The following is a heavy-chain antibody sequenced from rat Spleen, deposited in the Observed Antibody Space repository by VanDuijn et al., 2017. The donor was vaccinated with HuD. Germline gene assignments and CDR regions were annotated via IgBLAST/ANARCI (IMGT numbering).Heavy chain of an antibody. CDR3: TSPFRWFAY. V-gene: IGHV2-13*01. J-gene: IGHJ3*01. CDR1: GLSLIRYN. CDR2: IWGNGSP. Sequence: QVQLKESGPGLVQPSQTLSLTCTVSGLSLIRYNVHWVRQPPGKGLEWMGVIWGNGSPNYNSALKSRLSISRNTSKSQVYLKMNSLQTEDTAIYFCTSPFRWFAYWGQGTLVTVSS.